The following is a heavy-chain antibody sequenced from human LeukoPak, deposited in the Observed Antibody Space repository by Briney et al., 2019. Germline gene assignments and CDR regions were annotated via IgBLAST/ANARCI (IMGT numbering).Heavy chain of an antibody. CDR3: ARVFTRIGDDTFDI. CDR1: GYTFTDYY. J-gene: IGHJ3*02. D-gene: IGHD3-22*01. CDR2: IGPDSGIT. Sequence: ASVKVSCKASGYTFTDYYIYWIRQTPGQGLEWMGRIGPDSGITSYAQTFQGRVTMTRDSSVSTAYLDLNRLTSDDTAVCYCARVFTRIGDDTFDIWGQGTMVTVSS. V-gene: IGHV1-2*06.